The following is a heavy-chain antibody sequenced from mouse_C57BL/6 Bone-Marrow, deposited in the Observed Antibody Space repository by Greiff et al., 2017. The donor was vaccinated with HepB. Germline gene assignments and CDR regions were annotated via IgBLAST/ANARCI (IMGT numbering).Heavy chain of an antibody. CDR1: GYTFTSYW. CDR2: IYPGSGST. V-gene: IGHV1-55*01. Sequence: VKLQQPGAELVKPGASVKMSCKASGYTFTSYWITWVKQRPGQGLEWIGDIYPGSGSTNYNEKFKSKATLTVDTSSSTAYMQLSSLTSEDSAVYYCARGGTTNAMDYWGQGTSVTVSS. D-gene: IGHD1-1*01. J-gene: IGHJ4*01. CDR3: ARGGTTNAMDY.